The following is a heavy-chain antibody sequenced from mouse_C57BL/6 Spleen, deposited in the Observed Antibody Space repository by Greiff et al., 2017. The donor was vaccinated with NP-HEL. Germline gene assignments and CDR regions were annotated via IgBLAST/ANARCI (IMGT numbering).Heavy chain of an antibody. J-gene: IGHJ1*03. Sequence: VQLQQSGAELVKPGASVKISCKASGYAFSSYWMNWVKQRPGKGLEWIGQIYPGDGDTNYNGKFKGKATLTADKSSSTAYMQLSSLTSEDSAVYFCARSVYGNYRYFDVWGTGTAVTVSS. V-gene: IGHV1-80*01. CDR1: GYAFSSYW. CDR2: IYPGDGDT. CDR3: ARSVYGNYRYFDV. D-gene: IGHD2-1*01.